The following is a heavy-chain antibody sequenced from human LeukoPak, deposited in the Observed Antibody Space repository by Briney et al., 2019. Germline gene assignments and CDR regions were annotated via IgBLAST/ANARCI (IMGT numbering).Heavy chain of an antibody. CDR1: GYTFTGYY. Sequence: ASVKVSCKASGYTFTGYYMHWVRQAPGQGLEWMGWIYPNSGGTNYAQKFQGRVTMTRDTSISTAYMELSRLRSDDTAVYYCAREVSLAVAGTGGWFDPWGQGTLVTVSS. J-gene: IGHJ5*02. D-gene: IGHD6-19*01. CDR3: AREVSLAVAGTGGWFDP. CDR2: IYPNSGGT. V-gene: IGHV1-2*02.